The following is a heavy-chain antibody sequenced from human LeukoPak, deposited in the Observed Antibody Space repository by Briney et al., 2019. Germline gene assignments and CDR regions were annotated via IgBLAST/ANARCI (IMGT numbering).Heavy chain of an antibody. CDR1: GGSISSYY. Sequence: SETLSLTCTVSGGSISSYYWSWIRQPPGKGLEWIGYIYYSGSTNYNPSLKSRVTISVDTSKNQFSLKLSSVTAADTAVYYCARHSRGSLLLKGFDYWGQGTLVTVSS. D-gene: IGHD3-22*01. J-gene: IGHJ4*02. V-gene: IGHV4-59*01. CDR2: IYYSGST. CDR3: ARHSRGSLLLKGFDY.